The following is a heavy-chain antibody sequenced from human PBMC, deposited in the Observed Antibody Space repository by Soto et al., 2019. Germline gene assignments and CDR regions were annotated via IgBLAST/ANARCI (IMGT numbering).Heavy chain of an antibody. V-gene: IGHV3-30-3*01. CDR1: GFTFSSYA. D-gene: IGHD1-26*01. Sequence: GGSLRLSCAASGFTFSSYAMHWVRQAPGKGLEWVAVISYDGSNKYYADSVKGRFTISRDNSKNTLYLQMNSLRAEDTAVYYCAGGVGSYAFDYWGQGTLVTVSS. CDR3: AGGVGSYAFDY. J-gene: IGHJ4*02. CDR2: ISYDGSNK.